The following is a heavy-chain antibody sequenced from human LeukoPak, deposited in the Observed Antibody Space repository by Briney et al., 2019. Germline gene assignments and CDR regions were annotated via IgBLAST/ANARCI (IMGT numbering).Heavy chain of an antibody. D-gene: IGHD3-10*01. CDR2: INHSGST. CDR3: ARGRDYYGSGSSFDY. Sequence: SETLSLTCAVYGGSFGGYYWSWIRQPPGKGLEWIGEINHSGSTNYNPSLKSRVTISVDTSKNQFSLKLSSVTAADTAVYYCARGRDYYGSGSSFDYWGQGTLVTVSS. V-gene: IGHV4-34*01. CDR1: GGSFGGYY. J-gene: IGHJ4*02.